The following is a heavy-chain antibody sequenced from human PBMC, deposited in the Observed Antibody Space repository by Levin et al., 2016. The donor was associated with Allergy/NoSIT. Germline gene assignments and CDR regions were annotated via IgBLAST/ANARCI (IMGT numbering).Heavy chain of an antibody. Sequence: WIRQPPGKGLEWIGTFYHSGSTTYNPSLKSRVTISVDTSKNQFSLKLDSVTAADTAVYYCARVEGYYFDYWGQGTLVTVSS. CDR3: ARVEGYYFDY. CDR2: FYHSGST. J-gene: IGHJ4*02. V-gene: IGHV4-38-2*01.